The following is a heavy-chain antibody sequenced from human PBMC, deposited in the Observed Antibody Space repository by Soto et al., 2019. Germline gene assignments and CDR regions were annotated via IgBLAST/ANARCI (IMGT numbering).Heavy chain of an antibody. Sequence: PGGSLRLSCAASGFTFSSYAMSWVRQAPGKGLEWVGRIKSKSDGETTDYAAPVKGRFTISRDDSEKTLHLQMNSLKAEDSAIYYCVTAGPELYYYYYGMDVWDQGTTVTVSS. V-gene: IGHV3-15*01. CDR1: GFTFSSYA. D-gene: IGHD1-7*01. J-gene: IGHJ6*02. CDR3: VTAGPELYYYYYGMDV. CDR2: IKSKSDGETT.